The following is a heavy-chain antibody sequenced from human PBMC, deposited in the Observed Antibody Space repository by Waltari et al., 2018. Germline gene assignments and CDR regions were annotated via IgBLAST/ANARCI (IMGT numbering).Heavy chain of an antibody. J-gene: IGHJ4*02. CDR3: ARDGWQLPGVCDY. CDR1: GYTFTGYY. Sequence: QVQLVQSGAEVRRPGASVKVSCKASGYTFTGYYIHWVRQAPGQGLEWRGRIIPNSGGTNYAQNFQGRVTMTRDTSISTAYMEVSRLTSDDTAVYYCARDGWQLPGVCDYWGQGTLVTVSS. D-gene: IGHD1-7*01. V-gene: IGHV1-2*06. CDR2: IIPNSGGT.